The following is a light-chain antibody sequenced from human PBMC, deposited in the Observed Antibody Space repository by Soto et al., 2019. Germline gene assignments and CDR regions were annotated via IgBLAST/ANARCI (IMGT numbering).Light chain of an antibody. Sequence: EIVLTQSPATLSFSPGERATLSCRATQSVDNNLAWYQQKPGQAHRLLIYDASNRATGVPARFSGSGSGTDFTLTLSSLGPDEFALYFCQQRINWPRWSVGQGTKVDI. CDR2: DAS. CDR3: QQRINWPRWS. CDR1: QSVDNN. J-gene: IGKJ1*01. V-gene: IGKV3-11*01.